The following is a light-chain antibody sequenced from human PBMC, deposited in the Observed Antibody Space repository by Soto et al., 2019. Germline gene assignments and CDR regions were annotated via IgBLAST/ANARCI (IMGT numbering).Light chain of an antibody. J-gene: IGKJ1*01. Sequence: ERRTLSCRSIQSVSRNYLAWYQQKPGQAPRLLISGASSRATGIPDRFSGSGSGRDFTLTICSLELADDAVYCCKQYSGSQGWIFGEGTKVDIK. CDR2: GAS. CDR3: KQYSGSQGWI. CDR1: QSVSRNY. V-gene: IGKV3-20*01.